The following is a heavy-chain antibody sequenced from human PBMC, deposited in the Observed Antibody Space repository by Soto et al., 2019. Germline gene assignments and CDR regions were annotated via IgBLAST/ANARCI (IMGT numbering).Heavy chain of an antibody. CDR3: AKGRGIYSREPDY. D-gene: IGHD1-26*01. V-gene: IGHV3-23*01. Sequence: HPGGSLRLSCAASGFTFSDCAMSWVRQAPGKGLEWVSAISGSGGDTYYADSVKGRFTISRDNSKNTLYLQMNSLRAEDTAVYYCAKGRGIYSREPDYWGQGTLVTVSS. CDR1: GFTFSDCA. J-gene: IGHJ4*02. CDR2: ISGSGGDT.